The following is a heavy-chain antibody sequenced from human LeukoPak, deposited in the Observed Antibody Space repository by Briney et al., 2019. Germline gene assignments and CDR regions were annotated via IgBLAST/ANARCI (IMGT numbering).Heavy chain of an antibody. CDR1: GGSISDYY. CDR2: ISTSGTT. D-gene: IGHD4-17*01. CDR3: ARGGNDYGDHGYFDY. V-gene: IGHV4-4*09. J-gene: IGHJ4*02. Sequence: SETLSLTCTVSGGSISDYYWSSIRQPPGKGLEWIGYISTSGTTNYSPSLKSRVTISVDTSKNQFSLKLSSVTAADTAVYYCARGGNDYGDHGYFDYWGQGTLVTVSS.